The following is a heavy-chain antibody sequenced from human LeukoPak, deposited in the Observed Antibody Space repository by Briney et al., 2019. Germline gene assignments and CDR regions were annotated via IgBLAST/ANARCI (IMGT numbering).Heavy chain of an antibody. CDR3: AMDYYDSNGYSRGWDY. D-gene: IGHD3-22*01. J-gene: IGHJ4*02. CDR2: SATHGSDE. CDR1: GFTFTSLP. Sequence: GGSLRLSCAASGFTFTSLPLHWVRQAPGKGLEWVAVSATHGSDEYYADSVKGRFTVFSDNSKKTVYLQMDSLRAEDTAVYHCAMDYYDSNGYSRGWDYWGQGTLVTVSS. V-gene: IGHV3-30*04.